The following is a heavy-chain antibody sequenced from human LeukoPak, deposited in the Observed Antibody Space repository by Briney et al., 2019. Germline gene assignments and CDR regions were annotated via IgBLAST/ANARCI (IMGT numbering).Heavy chain of an antibody. D-gene: IGHD6-19*01. J-gene: IGHJ5*02. CDR2: IYHNGGT. Sequence: NPSETLSLTCTVSGGPIINYYWSWIRQPPGKGLEWIGSIYHNGGTNYNPSLESRVTMSVDTSKNQFFLKMTSVTAADTAVYYCAKVVSGWFDPWGQGTLVTVSS. CDR3: AKVVSGWFDP. V-gene: IGHV4-59*01. CDR1: GGPIINYY.